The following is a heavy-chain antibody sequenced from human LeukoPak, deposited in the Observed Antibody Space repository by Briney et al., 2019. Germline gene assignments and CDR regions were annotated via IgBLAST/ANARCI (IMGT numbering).Heavy chain of an antibody. D-gene: IGHD3-22*01. V-gene: IGHV1-2*02. CDR3: ARYNYYDSSGYYRAFDI. CDR2: INPNSGDT. CDR1: GYTFTAYY. Sequence: GASVKVSCKASGYTFTAYYMHWVRQAPGQGLEWMGWINPNSGDTNYAQKFQGRVTMTRDTSISTAYMELSRLRSDDTAVYYCARYNYYDSSGYYRAFDIWGQGTMVTVSS. J-gene: IGHJ3*02.